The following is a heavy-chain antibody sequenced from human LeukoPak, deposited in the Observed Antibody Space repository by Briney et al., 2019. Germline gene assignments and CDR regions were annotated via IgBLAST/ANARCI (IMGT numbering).Heavy chain of an antibody. V-gene: IGHV4-39*07. D-gene: IGHD2-21*02. CDR1: GGSVSSTIYY. CDR3: ARLPGCSGADCFRAFDI. CDR2: IYYSGNT. J-gene: IGHJ3*02. Sequence: PSETLSLTCTVSGGSVSSTIYYWGWIRQPPGKELEWIGSIYYSGNTYYNPALKSRVTLSVDTSKNHFSLSLTSVTAADTAVYYCARLPGCSGADCFRAFDIWGHGTMVTVSS.